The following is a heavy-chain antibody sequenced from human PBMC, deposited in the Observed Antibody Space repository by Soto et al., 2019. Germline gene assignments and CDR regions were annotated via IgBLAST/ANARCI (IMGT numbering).Heavy chain of an antibody. V-gene: IGHV3-30-3*01. J-gene: IGHJ4*02. CDR2: IAYDGGNK. Sequence: QVQLVESGGGVVQPGRSLRLSCAASGFTFSSYAMHWVRQAPGEGLEWVAVIAYDGGNKYYADSVKGRFTISRDTSKNTLFLQLHSLRAEDTAVYYCARDSEYSSGWFGYWGQGTLVTVSS. CDR1: GFTFSSYA. D-gene: IGHD6-19*01. CDR3: ARDSEYSSGWFGY.